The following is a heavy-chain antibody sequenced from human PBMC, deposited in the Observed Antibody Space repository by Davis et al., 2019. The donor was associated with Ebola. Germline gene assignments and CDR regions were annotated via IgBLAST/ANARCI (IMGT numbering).Heavy chain of an antibody. D-gene: IGHD3-22*01. CDR2: INWNSHDI. CDR1: GFTFDYLA. Sequence: SLKISCAALGFTFDYLAMYWVRQVPGKGLEWVSSINWNSHDIGYADTVKGRFTVSRDSARDSLYLQMNSPRPEDTASYDCAKGLVTTFEAYFDSWGHGTLVSVSS. V-gene: IGHV3-9*01. J-gene: IGHJ4*01. CDR3: AKGLVTTFEAYFDS.